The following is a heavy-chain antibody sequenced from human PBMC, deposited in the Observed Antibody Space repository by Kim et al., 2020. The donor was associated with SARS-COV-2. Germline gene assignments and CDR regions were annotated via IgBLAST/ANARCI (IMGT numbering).Heavy chain of an antibody. CDR3: TTDPVGATNDDFDY. V-gene: IGHV3-15*01. D-gene: IGHD1-26*01. CDR1: GFTFSNAW. CDR2: IKSKTDGGTT. Sequence: GGSLRLSCAASGFTFSNAWMSWVRQAPGKGLEWVGRIKSKTDGGTTDYAAPVKGRFTISRDDSKNTLYLQMNSLKTEDTAVYYCTTDPVGATNDDFDYWGQGTLVTVSS. J-gene: IGHJ4*02.